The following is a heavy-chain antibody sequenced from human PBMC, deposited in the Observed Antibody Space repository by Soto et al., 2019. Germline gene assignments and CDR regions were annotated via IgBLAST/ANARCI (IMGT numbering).Heavy chain of an antibody. CDR3: SREAYSYGPFDY. CDR2: IIPIFGTA. CDR1: EGTFSSYA. D-gene: IGHD5-18*01. Sequence: QVQLVQSGAEVKKPGSSVKVSCKASEGTFSSYAISWVRQAPGQGLEWMGGIIPIFGTANYAQKFQGRVTITADKSTSTAYMELSSLRSEDTAVYYCSREAYSYGPFDYWGRGTLVTVSS. J-gene: IGHJ4*02. V-gene: IGHV1-69*06.